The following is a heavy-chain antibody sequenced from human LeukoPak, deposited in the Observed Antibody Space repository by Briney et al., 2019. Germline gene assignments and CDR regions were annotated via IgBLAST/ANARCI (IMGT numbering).Heavy chain of an antibody. J-gene: IGHJ3*02. V-gene: IGHV1-69*05. Sequence: SVKVSCKASGGTFTSYAISWVRQTPGHRRECMGRIIPSFGTANEGQKYQGRVTITTDESTITAYMELSILRYEDTAVYYCARAPYSSGYYWNDAFDIWGQGTMVTVSS. D-gene: IGHD3-22*01. CDR3: ARAPYSSGYYWNDAFDI. CDR2: IIPSFGTA. CDR1: GGTFTSYA.